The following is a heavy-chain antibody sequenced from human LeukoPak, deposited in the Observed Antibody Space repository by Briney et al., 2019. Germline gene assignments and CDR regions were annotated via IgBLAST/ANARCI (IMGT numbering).Heavy chain of an antibody. CDR3: AKDRRDWNDEPRGEVGWFDP. J-gene: IGHJ5*02. CDR2: ISGSGGST. V-gene: IGHV3-23*01. CDR1: GFTFSSYA. D-gene: IGHD1-1*01. Sequence: PGGSLRLSCAASGFTFSSYAMSWVRQAPGKGLEWVSAISGSGGSTYYADSAKGRFTISRDNSKNTLYLQMNSLRAEDTAVYYCAKDRRDWNDEPRGEVGWFDPWGQGTLVTVSS.